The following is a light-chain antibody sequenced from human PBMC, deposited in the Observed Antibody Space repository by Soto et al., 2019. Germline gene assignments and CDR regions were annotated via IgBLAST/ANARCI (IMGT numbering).Light chain of an antibody. Sequence: PGESATLSCRASQSVSNNYLAWYQQKPGRAPRLLIYGASNRATGIPDRFSGSGSGTDFTLTISGLEPEDFAVFYCQQYDDSITFGQGTRLEIE. V-gene: IGKV3-20*01. CDR3: QQYDDSIT. J-gene: IGKJ5*01. CDR1: QSVSNNY. CDR2: GAS.